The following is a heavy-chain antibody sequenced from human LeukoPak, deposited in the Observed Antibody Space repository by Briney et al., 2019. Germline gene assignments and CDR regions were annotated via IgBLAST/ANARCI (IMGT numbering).Heavy chain of an antibody. D-gene: IGHD3-16*01. CDR2: IIPILGIA. J-gene: IGHJ4*02. CDR1: GGTFSSYA. V-gene: IGHV1-69*04. CDR3: AREGEWCYLDY. Sequence: GASVKVSCKASGGTFSSYAISWVRQAPGQGLEWVGRIIPILGIANYAQKFQGRVTITADKSTSTAYMELSSLRSEDTAVYYCAREGEWCYLDYWGQGTLVTVSS.